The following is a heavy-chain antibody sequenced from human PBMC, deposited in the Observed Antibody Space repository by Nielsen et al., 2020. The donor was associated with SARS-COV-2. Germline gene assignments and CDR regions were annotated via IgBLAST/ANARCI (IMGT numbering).Heavy chain of an antibody. CDR1: GGSISSYY. D-gene: IGHD3-10*01. CDR3: ARTYGSGSYYNSLIFDY. Sequence: SETLSLTCVVSGGSISSYYWSWIRQPPEKGLEWIGYIYYSGSTNYNPSLKSRVTISVDTSKNQFSLKLSSVTAADTAVYYCARTYGSGSYYNSLIFDYWGLGTLVTVSS. V-gene: IGHV4-59*01. J-gene: IGHJ4*02. CDR2: IYYSGST.